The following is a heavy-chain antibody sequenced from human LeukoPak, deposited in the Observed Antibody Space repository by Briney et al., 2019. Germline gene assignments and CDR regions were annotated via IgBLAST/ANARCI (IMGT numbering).Heavy chain of an antibody. V-gene: IGHV1-8*01. CDR3: ARTYYYDSSGYYLGGNWFDP. Sequence: ASVKVSCKASGYTFTSYDINWVRQATGQGLELMGWMNPNSGNTGYAQKFQGRVSMTRNTSISTAYMELSRLRSEDTAVYYCARTYYYDSSGYYLGGNWFDPWGQGTLVTVSS. J-gene: IGHJ5*02. CDR1: GYTFTSYD. D-gene: IGHD3-22*01. CDR2: MNPNSGNT.